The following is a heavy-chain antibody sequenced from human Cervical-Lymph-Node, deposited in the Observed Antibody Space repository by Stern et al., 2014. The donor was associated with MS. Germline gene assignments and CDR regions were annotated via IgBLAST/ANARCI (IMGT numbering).Heavy chain of an antibody. CDR2: IHDSGST. V-gene: IGHV4-61*02. Sequence: QLVQSGPGLVKPSQTLSLTCTVSGGSISSSGYYWSWIRQPADKGLEWIGRIHDSGSTYYNPSLKSRVTISMDTAQKQFSLKLPSVTAADTAVYYCATTRWDLFTWNWFDPWGQGTLVTVSS. CDR3: ATTRWDLFTWNWFDP. J-gene: IGHJ5*02. D-gene: IGHD1-26*01. CDR1: GGSISSSGYY.